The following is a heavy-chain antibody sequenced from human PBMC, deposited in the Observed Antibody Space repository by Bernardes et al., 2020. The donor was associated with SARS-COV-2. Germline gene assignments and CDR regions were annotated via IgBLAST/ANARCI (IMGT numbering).Heavy chain of an antibody. CDR1: GFTFSSYS. D-gene: IGHD1-1*01. Sequence: GGSLRLSCAASGFTFSSYSMNWVRQAPGKGLEWVSYISSSSSTIYYADSVKGRFTISRDNAKNSLYLQMNSLRAEDTAVYYCATPFLGNWNHGYGMDVWGQGTTVTVSS. CDR3: ATPFLGNWNHGYGMDV. CDR2: ISSSSSTI. V-gene: IGHV3-48*01. J-gene: IGHJ6*02.